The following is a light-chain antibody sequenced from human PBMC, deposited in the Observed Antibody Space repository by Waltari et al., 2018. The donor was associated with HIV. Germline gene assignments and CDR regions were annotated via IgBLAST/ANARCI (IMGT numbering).Light chain of an antibody. CDR2: GNR. CDR3: QSYDRSLSAYV. J-gene: IGLJ1*01. V-gene: IGLV1-40*01. Sequence: QSVLTQPPAVSGATGQRVTIECTGSRSNIRAAYDIHWYQKMPGTAPKLLITGNRFRPSGVPDRFSGSKSGTSASLAISGLQAEDEADYFCQSYDRSLSAYVFGTGTTVTVL. CDR1: RSNIRAAYD.